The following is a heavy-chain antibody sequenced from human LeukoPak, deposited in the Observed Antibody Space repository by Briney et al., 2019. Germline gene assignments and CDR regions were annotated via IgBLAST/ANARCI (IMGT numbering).Heavy chain of an antibody. Sequence: PSETLSLTCNVSGGSIRGYYWSWIRQPPGKGLEWIGYIYSSGSTNYNPSLKSRVTMSVDTSKNQFSLKVSSVTAADTAVYYCARVYDSGSQAYFYYMDVWGKGTTVTVSS. CDR2: IYSSGST. J-gene: IGHJ6*03. CDR3: ARVYDSGSQAYFYYMDV. CDR1: GGSIRGYY. D-gene: IGHD3-10*01. V-gene: IGHV4-59*01.